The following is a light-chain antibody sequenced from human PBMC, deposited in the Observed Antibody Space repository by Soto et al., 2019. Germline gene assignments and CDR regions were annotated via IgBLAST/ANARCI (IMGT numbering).Light chain of an antibody. V-gene: IGKV3-20*01. CDR2: GAS. Sequence: EIVLTQSPATLSLSPWERATLSCRASQSVTYDQLAWYRQTPGQAPRLLIYGASSRAAGIPDRFSGSGSGTDFTLTISRLEPEDFVVYHCQQYGDLPPTFGQGTKVDIK. CDR1: QSVTYDQ. J-gene: IGKJ1*01. CDR3: QQYGDLPPT.